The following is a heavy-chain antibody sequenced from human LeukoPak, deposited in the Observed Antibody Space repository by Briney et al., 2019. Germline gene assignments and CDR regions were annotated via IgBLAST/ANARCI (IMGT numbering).Heavy chain of an antibody. CDR2: IIPIFGTA. V-gene: IGHV1-69*13. J-gene: IGHJ6*03. D-gene: IGHD2-15*01. CDR1: GGTFSSYA. Sequence: GASVKVSCKASGGTFSSYAISWVRRAPGKGLEWMGGIIPIFGTANYAQKFQGRVTITADESTSTAYMELSSLRSEDTAVYYCARSIVVVAASMYYYYYMDVWGKGTTVTISS. CDR3: ARSIVVVAASMYYYYYMDV.